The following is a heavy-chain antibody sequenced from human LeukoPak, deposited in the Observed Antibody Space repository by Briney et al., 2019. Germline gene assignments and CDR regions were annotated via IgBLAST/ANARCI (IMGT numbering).Heavy chain of an antibody. CDR1: GYSFTSYW. D-gene: IGHD4-17*01. CDR3: ARLRTVTKGWKRAYYFNY. V-gene: IGHV5-10-1*01. J-gene: IGHJ4*02. Sequence: GESLRISCKGSGYSFTSYWISWVRQMPGKGLEWMGRIDPSDSYTNYSPSFQGHVTISADKSTSTAYLQWSSLKASDTAMYYCARLRTVTKGWKRAYYFNYWGQGALVTVSS. CDR2: IDPSDSYT.